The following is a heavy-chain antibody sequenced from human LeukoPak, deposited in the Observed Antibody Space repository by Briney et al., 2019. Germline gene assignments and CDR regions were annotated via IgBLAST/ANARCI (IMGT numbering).Heavy chain of an antibody. J-gene: IGHJ4*02. CDR2: IYHSGIA. D-gene: IGHD4-17*01. V-gene: IGHV4-30-2*01. Sequence: PSETLSLTCAVSGGSISSGGYSWTWIRQPPGKGLEWIGYIYHSGIAYYNPSLKSRDTISVDRSKNQFSLKLSSVTAADTAVYYCARESADYGDYERAFDYWGQGTLVTVSS. CDR3: ARESADYGDYERAFDY. CDR1: GGSISSGGYS.